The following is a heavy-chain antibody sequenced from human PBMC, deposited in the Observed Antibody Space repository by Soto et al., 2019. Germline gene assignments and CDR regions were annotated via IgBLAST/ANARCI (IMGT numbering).Heavy chain of an antibody. D-gene: IGHD1-7*01. J-gene: IGHJ4*02. CDR1: GGSISSYY. V-gene: IGHV4-59*01. CDR3: ARGSRALYNWNYNYFDY. CDR2: IYYSGST. Sequence: PSETLSLTCTVSGGSISSYYWSWIRQPPGKGLEWIGYIYYSGSTNYNPSLKSRVTISVDTSKNQSSLKLSSVTAADTAVYYCARGSRALYNWNYNYFDYWGQGTLVTVSS.